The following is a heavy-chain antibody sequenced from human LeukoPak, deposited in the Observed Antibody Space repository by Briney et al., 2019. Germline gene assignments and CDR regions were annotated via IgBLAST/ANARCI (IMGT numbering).Heavy chain of an antibody. Sequence: SETLSLTCTVSGYSISSGYYWGWVWQPPGKGLEWLGSIYHSRRTYYNPSLESRVTISVDTSENQFSLKLSSVTAADTAVYYCARAYCTTTSCPQHDTFDVWGQGTMVTVSS. J-gene: IGHJ3*01. D-gene: IGHD2-2*01. CDR3: ARAYCTTTSCPQHDTFDV. CDR2: IYHSRRT. V-gene: IGHV4-38-2*02. CDR1: GYSISSGYY.